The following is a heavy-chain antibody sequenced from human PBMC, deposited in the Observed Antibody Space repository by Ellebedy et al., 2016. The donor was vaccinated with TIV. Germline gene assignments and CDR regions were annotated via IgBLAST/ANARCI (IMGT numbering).Heavy chain of an antibody. CDR3: ARVMAEYHSQYGVDI. CDR2: IYSAGST. Sequence: GGSLRLSCAASGLTVSHNYMTWVRQAPGRGLEWVSLIYSAGSTLYADSVKGRFTISRDTYKDTLYLQMNRLRPEDTAVYYCARVMAEYHSQYGVDIWGQGTTVTVSS. D-gene: IGHD2-8*01. V-gene: IGHV3-53*01. CDR1: GLTVSHNY. J-gene: IGHJ6*02.